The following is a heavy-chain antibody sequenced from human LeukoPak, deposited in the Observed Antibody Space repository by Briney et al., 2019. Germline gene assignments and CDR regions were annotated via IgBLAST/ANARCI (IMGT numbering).Heavy chain of an antibody. J-gene: IGHJ4*02. Sequence: GGSLRLSCAASGFTFSSYGMHWVRQAPGKGLEWVAFIRYDGSNKYYADSVKGRFTISRDNSKNTLYLQMNSLRAEDTAVYYCAKDLFYYYDSSGYSGRAFGYWGQGTLVTVSS. D-gene: IGHD3-22*01. CDR3: AKDLFYYYDSSGYSGRAFGY. CDR1: GFTFSSYG. CDR2: IRYDGSNK. V-gene: IGHV3-30*02.